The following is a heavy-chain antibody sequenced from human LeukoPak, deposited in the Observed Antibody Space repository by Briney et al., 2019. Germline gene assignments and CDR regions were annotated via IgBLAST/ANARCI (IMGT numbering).Heavy chain of an antibody. Sequence: SETLSLTCTVSGGSISSYYWSWIRQPAGKGLEWIGRIYTSGSTYYNPSLKSRVTISVDTSKNQFSLKLSSVTAADTAVYYCASLLAVAGRGVFDYWGQGTLVTVSS. CDR1: GGSISSYY. CDR2: IYTSGST. D-gene: IGHD6-19*01. V-gene: IGHV4-4*07. J-gene: IGHJ4*02. CDR3: ASLLAVAGRGVFDY.